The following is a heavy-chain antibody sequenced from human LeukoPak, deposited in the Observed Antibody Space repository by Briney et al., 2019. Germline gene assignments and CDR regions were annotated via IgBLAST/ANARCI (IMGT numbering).Heavy chain of an antibody. V-gene: IGHV3-7*01. CDR1: GFTFSSFW. J-gene: IGHJ6*03. CDR3: ASRGNRYYCYYMDV. Sequence: GGSLRLSCAASGFTFSSFWMNWVRQAPGKGPEWVANIKQDGSEKLYVDSLKGRFTISRDNARNSLYLQMNSLRAEDTAVYYCASRGNRYYCYYMDVWGKGTTVTVSS. CDR2: IKQDGSEK. D-gene: IGHD1-14*01.